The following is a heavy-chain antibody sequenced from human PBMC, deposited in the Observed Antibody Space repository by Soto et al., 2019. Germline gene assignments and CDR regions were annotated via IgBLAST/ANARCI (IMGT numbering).Heavy chain of an antibody. CDR3: AQDKWGYSSSSSYGMDV. CDR1: GFTFSSYG. CDR2: IVYDGSNK. D-gene: IGHD6-6*01. Sequence: QVQLVESGGGVVQPGRSLRLSCAASGFTFSSYGMHWVRQAPGKGLEWVAVIVYDGSNKYYEESVKGRFTISRDNSKNTLYLQMNSLRAEDTAVYYCAQDKWGYSSSSSYGMDVWGQGTTVTVSS. V-gene: IGHV3-30*18. J-gene: IGHJ6*02.